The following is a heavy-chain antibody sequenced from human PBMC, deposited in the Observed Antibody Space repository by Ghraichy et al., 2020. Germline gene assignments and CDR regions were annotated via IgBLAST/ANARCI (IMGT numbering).Heavy chain of an antibody. CDR2: ISSSSSTI. CDR1: GFTFSSYG. CDR3: ATGYDFS. J-gene: IGHJ4*02. Sequence: GVLRLSCAASGFTFSSYGMNWVRQAPGKGLEWVSYISSSSSTIYYTDSVKGRFTVSRDNAKNSLYLQMNSLRAEDTAVYYCATGYDFSWGQGTLVTVSS. V-gene: IGHV3-48*01. D-gene: IGHD3-3*01.